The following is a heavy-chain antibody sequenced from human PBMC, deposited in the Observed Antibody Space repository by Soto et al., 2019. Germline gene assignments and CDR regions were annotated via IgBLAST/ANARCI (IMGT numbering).Heavy chain of an antibody. V-gene: IGHV1-3*05. J-gene: IGHJ4*02. CDR2: VNAGNGNT. D-gene: IGHD2-15*01. CDR1: GYTFTSYA. Sequence: QGQLVQSGAEEKKPGASVKVSCKASGYTFTSYAMHLVLQAPGQRLEWMGWVNAGNGNTKYSQKFQGRVTITRDTSASTAYMELSSQRSEDTAVYYCARDILFDCWGQGTLVTVSS. CDR3: ARDILFDC.